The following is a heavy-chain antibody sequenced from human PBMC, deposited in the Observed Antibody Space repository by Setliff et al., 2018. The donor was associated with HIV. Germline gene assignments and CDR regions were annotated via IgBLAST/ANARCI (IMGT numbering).Heavy chain of an antibody. Sequence: ASVKVSCKASGYTFTSYGISRVRQAPGQGLEWMGWISAYNGNTNYAQTLQGRVTMTTDTSTSTAYMELRSLRSDDTAVYYCAREYYDFWSGYSDAFHIWGQGTMVTVTS. CDR3: AREYYDFWSGYSDAFHI. D-gene: IGHD3-3*01. CDR1: GYTFTSYG. V-gene: IGHV1-18*01. CDR2: ISAYNGNT. J-gene: IGHJ3*02.